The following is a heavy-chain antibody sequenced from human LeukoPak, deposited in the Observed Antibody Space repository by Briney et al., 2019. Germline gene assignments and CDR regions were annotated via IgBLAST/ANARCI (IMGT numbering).Heavy chain of an antibody. V-gene: IGHV1-18*01. CDR2: INGYKGNT. CDR3: ARLYYYDSSGCFDY. Sequence: GASVKVSCKASGYTYSTYGISWVRQAPGQGLEWMGWINGYKGNTNYAQKLQGRVTMTTDTSTSTAYMELRSLRSDDTAVYYCARLYYYDSSGCFDYWGQGTLVTVSS. D-gene: IGHD3-22*01. CDR1: GYTYSTYG. J-gene: IGHJ4*02.